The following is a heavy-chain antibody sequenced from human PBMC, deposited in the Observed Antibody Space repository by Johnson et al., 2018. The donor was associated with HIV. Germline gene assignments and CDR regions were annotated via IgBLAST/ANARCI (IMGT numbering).Heavy chain of an antibody. CDR3: ARGGSCYNAHFDI. CDR1: GFTFSSYW. J-gene: IGHJ3*02. V-gene: IGHV3-7*04. Sequence: VQLVESGGGLVQPGGSLRLSCAASGFTFSSYWMSWVRQAPGKGLEWVANIQQDGSEKYYVDSVQGGFTISRDNAKNSLYLQMNSLRAEDTAVYYCARGGSCYNAHFDIWGQGTMVTVSS. D-gene: IGHD2-15*01. CDR2: IQQDGSEK.